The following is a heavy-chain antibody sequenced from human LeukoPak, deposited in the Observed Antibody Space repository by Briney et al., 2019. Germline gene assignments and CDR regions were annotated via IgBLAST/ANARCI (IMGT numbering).Heavy chain of an antibody. D-gene: IGHD6-19*01. CDR3: ARARIAVADPYYFDY. CDR2: ISTYNGNT. V-gene: IGHV1-18*01. J-gene: IGHJ4*02. Sequence: ASVKVSCKASGYTFTSHGISWVRQAPGQGLEWMGWISTYNGNTNYAQKFQGRVTMTRDMSTSTVYMELSSLRSKDTAVYYCARARIAVADPYYFDYWGQGTLVTVSS. CDR1: GYTFTSHG.